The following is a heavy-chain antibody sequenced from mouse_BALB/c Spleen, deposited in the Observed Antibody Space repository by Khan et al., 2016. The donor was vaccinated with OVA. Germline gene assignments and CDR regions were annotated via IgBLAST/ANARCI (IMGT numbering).Heavy chain of an antibody. Sequence: VQLKESGPGLVKPSQSLSLTCSVTGYSITSGYFWNWIRQFPGNKLEWMGYIRYDGNSNYNQSLKNRISITRDTSKNQFFLKLNSVTPEDTATYYCAGGGSSGPAWFAYWGQGTLVTVSA. CDR1: GYSITSGYF. CDR3: AGGGSSGPAWFAY. V-gene: IGHV3-6*02. D-gene: IGHD3-1*01. CDR2: IRYDGNS. J-gene: IGHJ3*01.